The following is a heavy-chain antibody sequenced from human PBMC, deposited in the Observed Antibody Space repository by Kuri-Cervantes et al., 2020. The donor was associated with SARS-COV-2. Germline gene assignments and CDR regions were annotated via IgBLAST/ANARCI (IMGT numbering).Heavy chain of an antibody. J-gene: IGHJ4*02. CDR3: AHSPPPPRKIITMVRGVINYFDY. D-gene: IGHD3-10*01. CDR2: IYWNDDK. CDR1: GFSLRTSGVG. Sequence: SGLTLVKPTQTLTLTCTFSGFSLRTSGVGVGWIRQPPGKALEWLALIYWNDDKRYSPSLKSRLTITKDTSRNQVVLTMTNMDPVDTATYYCAHSPPPPRKIITMVRGVINYFDYWGQGTLVTVSS. V-gene: IGHV2-5*01.